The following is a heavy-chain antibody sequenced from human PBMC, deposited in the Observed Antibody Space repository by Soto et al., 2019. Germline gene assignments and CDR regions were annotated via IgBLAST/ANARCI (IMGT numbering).Heavy chain of an antibody. V-gene: IGHV1-18*01. D-gene: IGHD3-10*01. CDR2: VNPIHSMS. J-gene: IGHJ6*02. CDR1: GYTFSFYT. Sequence: ASVKVSCKASGYTFSFYTINWVRQAPGLGLEWMGRVNPIHSMSNYAQKLRDRVTMTTDKSTSTAYMELRSLRSDDTAVYYCARDPVVRGVMDGLDVWGQGTTVTVSS. CDR3: ARDPVVRGVMDGLDV.